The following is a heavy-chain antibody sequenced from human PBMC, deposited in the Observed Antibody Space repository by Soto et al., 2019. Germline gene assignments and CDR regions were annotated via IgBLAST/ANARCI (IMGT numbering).Heavy chain of an antibody. J-gene: IGHJ6*02. V-gene: IGHV3-21*01. Sequence: GSLRLSCAASGFTFSSYSMNWVRHAPVNGLDWVSSISSSSSYIYYADSVKGRFTISRDNAKNSLYLQMNSLRAEDTAVYYCARDPGYSSSWGYYYYGMDVWGQGITVTVSS. CDR3: ARDPGYSSSWGYYYYGMDV. D-gene: IGHD6-13*01. CDR2: ISSSSSYI. CDR1: GFTFSSYS.